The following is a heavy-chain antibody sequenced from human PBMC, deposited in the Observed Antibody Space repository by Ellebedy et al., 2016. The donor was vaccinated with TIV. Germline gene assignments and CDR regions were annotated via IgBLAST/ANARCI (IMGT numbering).Heavy chain of an antibody. J-gene: IGHJ6*02. V-gene: IGHV1-8*02. CDR3: ARGGGVCSSNSCRDYYYYGMDV. D-gene: IGHD2-2*01. Sequence: ASVKVSCKASGFTFTSSAMQWVRQATGQGLEWMGWMNPNSGNTGYAQKFQGRVTMTRNTSISTAYIELSSLRSEDTAVYYCARGGGVCSSNSCRDYYYYGMDVWGQGTTVTVSS. CDR1: GFTFTSSA. CDR2: MNPNSGNT.